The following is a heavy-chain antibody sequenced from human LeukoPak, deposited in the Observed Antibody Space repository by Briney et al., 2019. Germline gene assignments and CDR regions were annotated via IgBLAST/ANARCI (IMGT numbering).Heavy chain of an antibody. CDR1: GASISSYY. V-gene: IGHV4-59*12. D-gene: IGHD3-3*01. CDR2: IYYSGST. CDR3: ARGKYDFWRGAIKYYFDY. Sequence: KPSETLSLTCTVSGASISSYYWSWIRQPPGKGLEWIGYIYYSGSTKYNPSLKSRVTISLDTSKNQFSLKLSSVTAADTAVYYCARGKYDFWRGAIKYYFDYWGQGTLVTVSS. J-gene: IGHJ4*02.